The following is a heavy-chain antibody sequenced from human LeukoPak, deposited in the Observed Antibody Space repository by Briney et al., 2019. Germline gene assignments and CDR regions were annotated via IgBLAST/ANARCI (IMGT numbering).Heavy chain of an antibody. Sequence: ASVKVSCKASGGTFSSYGISWVRQAPGQGLEWMGWISAYNGATNYAHKFQGRVTMTTDTPTTTAYMELRSLRSDDTAVYYCARQQLEWATIRNVGYYQYYYMDVWGKGTTVTVSS. CDR1: GGTFSSYG. J-gene: IGHJ6*03. D-gene: IGHD1-1*01. CDR2: ISAYNGAT. CDR3: ARQQLEWATIRNVGYYQYYYMDV. V-gene: IGHV1-18*01.